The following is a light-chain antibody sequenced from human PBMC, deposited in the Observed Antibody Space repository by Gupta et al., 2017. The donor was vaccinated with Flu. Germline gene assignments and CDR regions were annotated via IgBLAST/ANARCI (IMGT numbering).Light chain of an antibody. CDR3: CSYAGSIV. J-gene: IGLJ1*01. CDR2: EVS. V-gene: IGLV2-23*02. CDR1: SSDVGSYNL. Sequence: GQSITISCTGTSSDVGSYNLVSWYQQHPGKAPKLMIYEVSKRPSGVSNRFSGSKSGNTASLTISGLQAEDEADYYCCSYAGSIVFGTGIKVTVL.